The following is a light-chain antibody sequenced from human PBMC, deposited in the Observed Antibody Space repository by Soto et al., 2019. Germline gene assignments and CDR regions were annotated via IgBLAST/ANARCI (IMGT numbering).Light chain of an antibody. CDR2: AAS. CDR3: QQYGTSPRT. J-gene: IGKJ2*01. Sequence: EIVLTQTPAILSLSPGERATLSCRASQSVRSSNLAWFQQKLGQAPRLLIYAASSRATDIPDRFSGSGSGTDFTLTTSRLEPEDFAMYFCQQYGTSPRTFGQGTHLEIK. V-gene: IGKV3-20*01. CDR1: QSVRSSN.